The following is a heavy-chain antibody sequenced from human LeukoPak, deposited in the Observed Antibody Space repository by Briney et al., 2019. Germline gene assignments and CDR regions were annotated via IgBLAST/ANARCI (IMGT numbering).Heavy chain of an antibody. Sequence: GRSLRLSCAASGFTFDDYAMHWVRQAPGKGPEWVSGISWNSGSIGYADSVKGRFTISRDNAKNSLYLQMNSLRAEDTALYYCAKGHSSSWYSDYFDYWGQGTLVTVSS. D-gene: IGHD6-13*01. CDR3: AKGHSSSWYSDYFDY. CDR1: GFTFDDYA. CDR2: ISWNSGSI. V-gene: IGHV3-9*01. J-gene: IGHJ4*02.